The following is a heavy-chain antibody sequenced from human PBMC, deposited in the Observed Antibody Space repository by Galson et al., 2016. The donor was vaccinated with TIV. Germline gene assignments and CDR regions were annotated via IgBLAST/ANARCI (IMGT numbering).Heavy chain of an antibody. CDR3: ARTPDYHCTSHSHFDH. CDR2: IDWDDDK. Sequence: PALVKPTQTVTLTCTFSGFSLNTDGMCVNWIRQPPGKALEWLARIDWDDDKYYSPFLKTRLPISKDTSKNQVVLTLTDKDPADTATYSCARTPDYHCTSHSHFDHWGQGTLVTVSS. V-gene: IGHV2-70*11. J-gene: IGHJ4*02. CDR1: GFSLNTDGMC. D-gene: IGHD2-8*01.